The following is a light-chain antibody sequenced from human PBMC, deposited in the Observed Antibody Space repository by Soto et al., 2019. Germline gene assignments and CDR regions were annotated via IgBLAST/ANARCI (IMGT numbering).Light chain of an antibody. V-gene: IGKV1-39*01. CDR1: QSISSY. CDR3: QQSYSTLL. CDR2: AAS. J-gene: IGKJ4*01. Sequence: LQMTQSPSSLSASVGDRVTITCRASQSISSYLNWYQQKPGKAPKLLIYAASSLQSGVPSRFSGSGSGTDFTLTISSLQPEDFATYYCQQSYSTLLFGGGTKVEIK.